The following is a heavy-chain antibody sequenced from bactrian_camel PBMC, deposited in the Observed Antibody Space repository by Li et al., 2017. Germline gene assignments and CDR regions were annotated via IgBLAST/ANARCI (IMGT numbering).Heavy chain of an antibody. CDR3: AADLVTDEPSLVEREYYY. Sequence: MAWFRQAPGQEREGVAAIWTGDGKSYYSQSAKGRFTISQDNPGNARNTQSLQLDSLTPGDTATYYCAADLVTDEPSLVEREYYYWGQGTQVTVS. D-gene: IGHD1*01. J-gene: IGHJ4*01. CDR2: IWTGDGKS. V-gene: IGHV3-3*01.